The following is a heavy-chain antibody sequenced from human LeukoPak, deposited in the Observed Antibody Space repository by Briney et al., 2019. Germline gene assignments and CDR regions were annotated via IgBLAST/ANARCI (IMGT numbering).Heavy chain of an antibody. Sequence: GGSLRLSCAASGFTFGDYVMIWVRQAPGEGLEWVSGITASGDRTFYGDSVRGRFTMSRDNSKNTVYLQMNSLRVDDTAVYYCARRDIVVVVSASDYWGQGTLVTVSS. D-gene: IGHD2-15*01. CDR2: ITASGDRT. CDR1: GFTFGDYV. J-gene: IGHJ4*02. V-gene: IGHV3-23*01. CDR3: ARRDIVVVVSASDY.